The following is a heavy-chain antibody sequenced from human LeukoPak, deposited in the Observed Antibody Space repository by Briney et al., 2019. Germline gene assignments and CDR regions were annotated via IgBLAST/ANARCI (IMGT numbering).Heavy chain of an antibody. J-gene: IGHJ4*02. D-gene: IGHD3-9*01. CDR3: ARDSWEDDIETFDY. CDR2: ISAYNGNT. V-gene: IGHV1-18*01. CDR1: GYTFTSYG. Sequence: ASVKVSCTASGYTFTSYGISWVRQAPGQGLEWMGWISAYNGNTNYAQKLKGRVTMTTDTSTSTAYMELRSLRSDDTAVYYCARDSWEDDIETFDYWGQGTLVTVSS.